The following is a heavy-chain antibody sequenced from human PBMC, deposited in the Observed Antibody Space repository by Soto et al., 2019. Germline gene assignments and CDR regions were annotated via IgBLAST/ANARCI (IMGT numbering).Heavy chain of an antibody. CDR2: ISGGGSDT. CDR3: AKEMSIGRPYDY. J-gene: IGHJ4*02. D-gene: IGHD3-3*02. Sequence: EVQRLQSGGGLVQPGGSLRLSCAASGFTFSSYAMRWVRQAPGEGLEWVSAISGGGSDTYYADFVKGRFTISRDNSKNTLDLQMNRLRAEDTAVYYCAKEMSIGRPYDYWGQGTLVTVSS. CDR1: GFTFSSYA. V-gene: IGHV3-23*01.